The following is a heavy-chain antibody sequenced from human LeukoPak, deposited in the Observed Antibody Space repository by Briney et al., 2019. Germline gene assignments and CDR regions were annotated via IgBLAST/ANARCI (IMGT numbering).Heavy chain of an antibody. V-gene: IGHV3-21*01. J-gene: IGHJ4*02. CDR1: GFTFSSYS. CDR2: ISSSSSYI. Sequence: GGSLRLSCAASGFTFSSYSMYWVRQAPGKGLEWVSSISSSSSYIYYADSVKGRFTISRDNAKNSLYLQMNSLRAEDTAVYYCARDFLWDSSSWFTSFDYWSQGTLVTVSS. D-gene: IGHD6-13*01. CDR3: ARDFLWDSSSWFTSFDY.